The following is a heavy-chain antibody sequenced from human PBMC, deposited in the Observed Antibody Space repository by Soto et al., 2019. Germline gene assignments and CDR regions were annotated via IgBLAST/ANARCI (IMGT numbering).Heavy chain of an antibody. J-gene: IGHJ6*03. CDR2: IKQDGSEK. D-gene: IGHD4-17*01. CDR1: GFTFSSYW. Sequence: GGSLRLSCAASGFTFSSYWMSWVRQAPGKGLEWVANIKQDGSEKYQLDSVKGPFTISRDNAKNSLYLQMNSLRAEDTAVYYCASDRVFGGDYEVGGYYYYMDVWGKGTTVTVSS. CDR3: ASDRVFGGDYEVGGYYYYMDV. V-gene: IGHV3-7*01.